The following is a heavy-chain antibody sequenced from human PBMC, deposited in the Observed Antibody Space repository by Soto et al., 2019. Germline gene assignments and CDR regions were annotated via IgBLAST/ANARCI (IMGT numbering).Heavy chain of an antibody. V-gene: IGHV3-23*01. CDR1: GLTISNYA. D-gene: IGHD2-2*02. CDR3: AKRRYRYFDC. Sequence: GGSLRLSCEASGLTISNYAMSWVRQAQRKGQDWVSGISGSGGSTNYADSAKSRFTISRDNSNNTQYLQMHSARAEDTAVYYFAKRRYRYFDCWGQGTLVTVSS. CDR2: ISGSGGST. J-gene: IGHJ4*02.